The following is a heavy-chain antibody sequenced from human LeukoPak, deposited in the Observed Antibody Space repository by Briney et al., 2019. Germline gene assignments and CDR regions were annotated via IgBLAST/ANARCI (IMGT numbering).Heavy chain of an antibody. D-gene: IGHD3-10*01. J-gene: IGHJ4*02. Sequence: PGGSLRLSCAASGFTFSSYWMDWVRQAPGKGLVWVSRINSNGSSTSYADSVKGRFTISRDNAKNTLYLQMNSLRAEDTAVYYCARVTPYYGSGSYSEPIDYWGQGTLVTVSS. CDR1: GFTFSSYW. CDR3: ARVTPYYGSGSYSEPIDY. CDR2: INSNGSST. V-gene: IGHV3-74*01.